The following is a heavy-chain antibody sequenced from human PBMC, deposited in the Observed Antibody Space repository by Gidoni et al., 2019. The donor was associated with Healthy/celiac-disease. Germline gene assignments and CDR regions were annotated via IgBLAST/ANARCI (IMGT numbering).Heavy chain of an antibody. Sequence: QVQLVESGGGVVQPGWSLRLSCAASGVTFISYGMHWVRQASGKGLEWVAVIWYDGSNKCYAVSVKGRFTISRDNSKNTLYLQKNSLRAEDTAVYYCARAPASYCSGGSCYFDYWCQGTLVTVSS. CDR1: GVTFISYG. CDR2: IWYDGSNK. J-gene: IGHJ4*02. V-gene: IGHV3-33*01. CDR3: ARAPASYCSGGSCYFDY. D-gene: IGHD2-15*01.